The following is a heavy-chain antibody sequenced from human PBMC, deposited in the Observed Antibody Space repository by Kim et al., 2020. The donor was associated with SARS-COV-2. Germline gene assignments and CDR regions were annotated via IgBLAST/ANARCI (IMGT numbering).Heavy chain of an antibody. V-gene: IGHV3-33*06. Sequence: ADSVKGRFTISRDNSKNTLYLQMNSLRAEDTAVYYCAKGLCSTSCYQVSWGQGTLVTVSS. D-gene: IGHD2-2*01. J-gene: IGHJ4*02. CDR3: AKGLCSTSCYQVS.